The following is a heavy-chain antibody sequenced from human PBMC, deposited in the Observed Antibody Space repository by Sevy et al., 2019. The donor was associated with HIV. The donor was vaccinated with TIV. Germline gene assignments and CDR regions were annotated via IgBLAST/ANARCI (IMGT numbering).Heavy chain of an antibody. Sequence: GGSLRLSCAASGFTFSSYAMSWVRQAPGKGLEWVSAISGSGGSTYYADSVKGRFTISRDNSKNTLYLQMNSLRAEDTAVYYCAKDRTPRTYSGGSGRYFQHWGQGTLVTVSS. CDR2: ISGSGGST. J-gene: IGHJ1*01. D-gene: IGHD6-19*01. V-gene: IGHV3-23*01. CDR3: AKDRTPRTYSGGSGRYFQH. CDR1: GFTFSSYA.